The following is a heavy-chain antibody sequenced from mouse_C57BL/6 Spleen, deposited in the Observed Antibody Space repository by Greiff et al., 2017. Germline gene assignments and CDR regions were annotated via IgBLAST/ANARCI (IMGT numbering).Heavy chain of an antibody. Sequence: DVKLVESGGGLVKPGGSLKLSCAASGFTFSSYAMSWVRQTPEKRLEWVATISDGGSYTYYPDNVKGGFTISRDNAKNNLYLQMSHLKSEDTAMYYCARDSSGYFFAYWGQGTLVTVSA. J-gene: IGHJ3*01. CDR3: ARDSSGYFFAY. CDR2: ISDGGSYT. V-gene: IGHV5-4*01. CDR1: GFTFSSYA. D-gene: IGHD3-2*02.